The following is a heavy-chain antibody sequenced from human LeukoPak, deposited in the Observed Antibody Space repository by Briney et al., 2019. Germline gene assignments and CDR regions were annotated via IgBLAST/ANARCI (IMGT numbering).Heavy chain of an antibody. CDR2: IYSDGGT. V-gene: IGHV4-39*07. CDR3: TRDSQLEGFYA. J-gene: IGHJ5*02. D-gene: IGHD3-10*01. CDR1: GGSISRSSYY. Sequence: SETLSLTCSVSGGSISRSSYYWGWIRQSPGEGLEWIGTIYSDGGTYYNPSLKSRVTISMDTSKNQFSLNLSSVTAADTAVYYCTRDSQLEGFYAWGQGTLVTVSP.